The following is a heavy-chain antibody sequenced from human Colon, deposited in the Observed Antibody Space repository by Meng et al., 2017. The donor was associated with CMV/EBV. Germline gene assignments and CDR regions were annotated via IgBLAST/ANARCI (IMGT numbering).Heavy chain of an antibody. CDR2: ISTTGLNI. Sequence: GGSLRLSCVASGFTFSSYSMNWVRQAPGKGLEWVSYISTTGLNIYYADSVKGRFTISRDNGKNSLYLQMSSLRAEDMALYYCARKGWDYREAFDVWGQGTMVTVSS. V-gene: IGHV3-48*04. D-gene: IGHD1-26*01. CDR1: GFTFSSYS. CDR3: ARKGWDYREAFDV. J-gene: IGHJ3*01.